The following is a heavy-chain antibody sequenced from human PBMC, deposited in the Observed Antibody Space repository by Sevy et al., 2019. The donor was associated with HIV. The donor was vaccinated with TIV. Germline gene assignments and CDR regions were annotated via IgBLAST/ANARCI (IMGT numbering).Heavy chain of an antibody. CDR1: GFTFSSYG. CDR3: ARGERMEWLLRQNFDY. J-gene: IGHJ4*02. V-gene: IGHV3-33*01. D-gene: IGHD3-3*01. CDR2: IWYDGSNK. Sequence: GGSLRLSCAASGFTFSSYGMHWVRQAPGKGLEWVAVIWYDGSNKYYADSVKGRFTISRDNSKNTLYLQMNSLGAEDTAVYYCARGERMEWLLRQNFDYWGQGTLVTVSS.